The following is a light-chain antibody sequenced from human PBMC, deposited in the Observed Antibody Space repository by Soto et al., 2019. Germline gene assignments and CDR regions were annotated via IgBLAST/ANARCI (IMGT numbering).Light chain of an antibody. CDR1: QGISNY. Sequence: DIQMTQSPSPLSASVGDRVIITCRASQGISNYLAWYQRKPGKVSMLLIYSASTLQSGVPSRFSGSGSGTDFTLTISSLQPEDVATYYCQKYNSAPRTFGEGTKVEIK. V-gene: IGKV1-27*01. J-gene: IGKJ1*01. CDR3: QKYNSAPRT. CDR2: SAS.